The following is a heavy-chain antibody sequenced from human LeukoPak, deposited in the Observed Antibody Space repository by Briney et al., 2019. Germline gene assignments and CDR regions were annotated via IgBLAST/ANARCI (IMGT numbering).Heavy chain of an antibody. CDR2: MNKDGSGR. D-gene: IGHD1/OR15-1a*01. Sequence: GSSLRLSCAASGFILSNHWMTWVRQAPGKGPEWVANMNKDGSGRYYVDSVKGRFTISRDAAKNLLYLQMNSLRAEDTALYYCARNNDMDVWGQGTTVIVSS. J-gene: IGHJ6*02. CDR1: GFILSNHW. V-gene: IGHV3-7*03. CDR3: ARNNDMDV.